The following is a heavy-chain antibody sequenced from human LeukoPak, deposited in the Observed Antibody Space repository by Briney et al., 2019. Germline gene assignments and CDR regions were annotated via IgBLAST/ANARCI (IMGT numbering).Heavy chain of an antibody. CDR2: IYYSGST. J-gene: IGHJ5*02. Sequence: SETLSLTCTVSGGSINSYYWSWIRQPPGKGLEWIGSIYYSGSTYYNPSLKSRVTISVDTSKNQFSLKLSSVTAADTAVYYCAGSLLWFGELGINWFDPWGQGTLVTVSS. CDR3: AGSLLWFGELGINWFDP. V-gene: IGHV4-59*05. D-gene: IGHD3-10*01. CDR1: GGSINSYY.